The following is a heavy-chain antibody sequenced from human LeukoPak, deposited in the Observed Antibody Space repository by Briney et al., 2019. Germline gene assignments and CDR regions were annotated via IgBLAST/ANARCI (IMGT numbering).Heavy chain of an antibody. CDR2: IIPILGIA. D-gene: IGHD3-10*01. V-gene: IGHV1-69*04. CDR1: GGTFSSYA. Sequence: ASVKVSCKASGGTFSSYAISWVRQAPGQGLERMGRIIPILGIANYAQKFQGRVTITADKSTSTAYMELSSLRSEDTAVYYCAVTPMVRGVKLGDYWGQGTLVTVSS. CDR3: AVTPMVRGVKLGDY. J-gene: IGHJ4*02.